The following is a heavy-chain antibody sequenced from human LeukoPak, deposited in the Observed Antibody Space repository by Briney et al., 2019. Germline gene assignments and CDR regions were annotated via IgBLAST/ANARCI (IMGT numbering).Heavy chain of an antibody. Sequence: SETLSLTRTVSGGSISSHYWSWIRQPPGKGLEWIGYIYYSGSTNYNPSLKSRVTISVDTSKNQFSLKLSSVTAADTAVYYCARTRVVVTAIEYFDYWGQGTLVTVSS. CDR1: GGSISSHY. CDR3: ARTRVVVTAIEYFDY. V-gene: IGHV4-59*11. J-gene: IGHJ4*02. CDR2: IYYSGST. D-gene: IGHD2-21*02.